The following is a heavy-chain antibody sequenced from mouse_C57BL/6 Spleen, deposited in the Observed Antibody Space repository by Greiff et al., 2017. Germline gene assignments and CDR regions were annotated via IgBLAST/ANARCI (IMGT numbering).Heavy chain of an antibody. CDR2: ISDGGSYT. CDR1: GFTFSSYA. CDR3: ARDGSSYAMDY. V-gene: IGHV5-4*01. D-gene: IGHD1-1*01. Sequence: EVKLQESGGGLVKPGGSLKLSCAASGFTFSSYAMSWVRQTPEKRLEWVATISDGGSYTYYPDNVKGRFTISRDNAKNNLYLQMSHLKSEDTAMYYCARDGSSYAMDYWGQGTSVTVSS. J-gene: IGHJ4*01.